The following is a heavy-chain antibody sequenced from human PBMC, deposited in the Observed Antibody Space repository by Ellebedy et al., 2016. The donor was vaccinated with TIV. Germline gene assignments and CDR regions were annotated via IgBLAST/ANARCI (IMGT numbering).Heavy chain of an antibody. Sequence: MPSETLSLTCTVSDYSISSGHWWGWIRQPPGKGLEWIGYIHYVGSTYYNPSLKSRVTMSVDTSKNQISLTLNSLTAVDTAVYYCATKPNGDYYFDSWGQGTLVTVSS. CDR3: ATKPNGDYYFDS. CDR1: DYSISSGHW. J-gene: IGHJ4*02. V-gene: IGHV4-28*01. CDR2: IHYVGST. D-gene: IGHD2-8*01.